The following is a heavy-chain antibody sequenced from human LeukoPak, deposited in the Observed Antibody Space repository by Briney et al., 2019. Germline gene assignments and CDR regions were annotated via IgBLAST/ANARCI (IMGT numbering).Heavy chain of an antibody. Sequence: PSETLSLTCAVYGGSFSGYYWSWIRQPPGKGLEWIGEINHSGSTNYNPSLKSRVTISVDTSKNQFSLKLSSVTAADTAVYYCARRWAYWGQGTLVTVSS. D-gene: IGHD4-23*01. CDR3: ARRWAY. J-gene: IGHJ4*02. CDR2: INHSGST. CDR1: GGSFSGYY. V-gene: IGHV4-34*01.